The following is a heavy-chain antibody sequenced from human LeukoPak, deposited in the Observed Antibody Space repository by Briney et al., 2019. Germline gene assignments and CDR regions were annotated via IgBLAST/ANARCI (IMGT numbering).Heavy chain of an antibody. Sequence: GGSLRLSCAASGFTFSSYSMNWVRQAPGKGLEWVSSITSSNNYIYYGDSVKGRFTISRDDAKNSLFLQMNSLGAEDTAVYYCARDLMRANGIAVAGTPFGLVGYWGQGTLVTVSS. CDR3: ARDLMRANGIAVAGTPFGLVGY. CDR1: GFTFSSYS. D-gene: IGHD6-19*01. V-gene: IGHV3-21*01. J-gene: IGHJ4*02. CDR2: ITSSNNYI.